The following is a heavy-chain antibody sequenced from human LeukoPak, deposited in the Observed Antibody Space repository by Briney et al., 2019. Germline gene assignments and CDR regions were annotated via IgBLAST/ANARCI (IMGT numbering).Heavy chain of an antibody. CDR1: GFTFSNHY. J-gene: IGHJ4*02. Sequence: GGSLRLSCAASGFTFSNHYMDWVRQAPGKGLEWVGRVRMIVNGSTTVFAASVKGRFTISRDDSKNSLYLQMNSLKTEDAAVYYCIRVSQLYYFDSRGQGDLVTVSS. D-gene: IGHD1-1*01. V-gene: IGHV3-72*01. CDR3: IRVSQLYYFDS. CDR2: VRMIVNGSTT.